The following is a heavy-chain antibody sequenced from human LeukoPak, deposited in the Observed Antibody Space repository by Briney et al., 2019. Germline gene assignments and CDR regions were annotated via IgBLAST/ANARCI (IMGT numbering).Heavy chain of an antibody. CDR3: ARDGPVAGVELDQ. D-gene: IGHD6-19*01. CDR1: GFPFDNYG. CDR2: ITWNGGIT. Sequence: GGSLRLSCAASGFPFDNYGMAWVRQAPGKGLEWVSGITWNGGITAYADSVKGRFTISRDNAKNSLYLQMNSLRAEDTALYYCARDGPVAGVELDQWGQGALVTVSS. V-gene: IGHV3-20*04. J-gene: IGHJ4*02.